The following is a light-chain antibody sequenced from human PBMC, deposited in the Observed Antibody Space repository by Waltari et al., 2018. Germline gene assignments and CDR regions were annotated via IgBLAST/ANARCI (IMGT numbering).Light chain of an antibody. Sequence: QSSLTQPASASGSPGQAITLSCTGTNNDFGGYDLVSWYQQPPGKAPKLVIYGGTKRPSGVSPRFSGSKAGNTASLTISGLQAEDEADYYCSSYAGGGTGVFGGGTKLTVL. CDR2: GGT. V-gene: IGLV2-23*01. CDR1: NNDFGGYDL. CDR3: SSYAGGGTGV. J-gene: IGLJ3*02.